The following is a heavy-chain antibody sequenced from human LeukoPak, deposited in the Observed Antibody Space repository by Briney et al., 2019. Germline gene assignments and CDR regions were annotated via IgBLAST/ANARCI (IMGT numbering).Heavy chain of an antibody. CDR3: ARVVRDGYNYWFDP. CDR2: IYYSGST. CDR1: GGSISSYY. J-gene: IGHJ5*02. V-gene: IGHV4-59*01. D-gene: IGHD5-24*01. Sequence: SETLSLTCTVSGGSISSYYWSWLRQPPGKGLEWIGYIYYSGSTNYNPSFKSRVTISVDTSKNQFSLKLSSVTAADTAVYYCARVVRDGYNYWFDPWGQGTLVTVSS.